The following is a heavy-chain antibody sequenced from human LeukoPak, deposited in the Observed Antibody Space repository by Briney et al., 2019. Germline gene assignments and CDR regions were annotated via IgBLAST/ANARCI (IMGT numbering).Heavy chain of an antibody. Sequence: PGGSARLSCTASGFTFSSYGMHWVRQAPGKGLEWVAFIRYDGSNKYYADSVKGRFTISRDDAKNTLYRQMNNLRVEDTAVYYCARVSGSRNYYFGAFDMWGQGTVVTVSS. CDR2: IRYDGSNK. CDR1: GFTFSSYG. J-gene: IGHJ3*02. CDR3: ARVSGSRNYYFGAFDM. D-gene: IGHD3-10*01. V-gene: IGHV3-30*02.